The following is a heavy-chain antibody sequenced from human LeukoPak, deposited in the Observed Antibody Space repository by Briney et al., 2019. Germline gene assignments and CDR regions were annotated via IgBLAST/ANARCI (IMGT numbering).Heavy chain of an antibody. CDR2: ISAYNGNT. D-gene: IGHD3-3*01. CDR3: ARSSAGFWSGLFDY. V-gene: IGHV1-18*01. J-gene: IGHJ4*02. CDR1: GGTFSSYA. Sequence: GASVKVSCKASGGTFSSYAISWVRQAPGQGLEWMGWISAYNGNTNYAQKLQGRVTMTTDTSTSTAYMELRSLRSDDTAVYYCARSSAGFWSGLFDYWAREPWSPSPQ.